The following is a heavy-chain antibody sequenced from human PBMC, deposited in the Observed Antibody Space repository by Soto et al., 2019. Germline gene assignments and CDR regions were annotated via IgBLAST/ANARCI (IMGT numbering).Heavy chain of an antibody. D-gene: IGHD1-7*01. Sequence: PGGSLRLSCAASGFTFSSYAMHWVRQAPGKGLEWVAVISYDGSNKYYADSVKGRFTISRDNSKNTLYLQMNSLRAEDTAVYYCASGMNYSYFDYWGQGTLVTVSS. V-gene: IGHV3-30-3*01. J-gene: IGHJ4*02. CDR3: ASGMNYSYFDY. CDR1: GFTFSSYA. CDR2: ISYDGSNK.